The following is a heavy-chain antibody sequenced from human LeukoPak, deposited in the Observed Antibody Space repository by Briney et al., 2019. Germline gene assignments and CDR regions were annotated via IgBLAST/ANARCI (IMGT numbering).Heavy chain of an antibody. J-gene: IGHJ4*01. V-gene: IGHV3-23*01. CDR1: GFTFSGYS. D-gene: IGHD6-19*01. CDR2: LSGSGITT. CDR3: AKGIYSSGWSYFDY. Sequence: GGSLRLSCAASGFTFSGYSMSWVRQAPGKGLEWVSTLSGSGITTYYADSVKGRFTISRDNSKNTLYLQMNSLRAEDTAVHYCAKGIYSSGWSYFDYWGHGTLVTVSS.